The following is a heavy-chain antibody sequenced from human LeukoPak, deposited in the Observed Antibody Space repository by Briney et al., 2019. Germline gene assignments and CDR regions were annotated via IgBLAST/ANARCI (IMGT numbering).Heavy chain of an antibody. V-gene: IGHV3-74*01. D-gene: IGHD3-3*01. CDR3: AKDFGIRFLEHYYGMDV. CDR2: INSDGSST. Sequence: GGSLRLSCAASGFTFSSYWMHWVRQAPGKGLVWVSRINSDGSSTSYADSVKGRFTISRDNAKNTLYLQMNSLRAEDTAVYYCAKDFGIRFLEHYYGMDVWGQGTTVTVSS. CDR1: GFTFSSYW. J-gene: IGHJ6*02.